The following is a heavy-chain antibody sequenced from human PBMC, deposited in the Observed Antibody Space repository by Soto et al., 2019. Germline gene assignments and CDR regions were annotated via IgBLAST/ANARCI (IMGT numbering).Heavy chain of an antibody. Sequence: LRLSCAASGFTFSSYSMNWVRQAPGKGLEWVSYISSSSSSIYYADSVKGRFTISRDNAKNSLYLQMNSLRDEDTAVYYCATNGSSGYYRNYWGQGALVTVSS. CDR1: GFTFSSYS. CDR2: ISSSSSSI. CDR3: ATNGSSGYYRNY. D-gene: IGHD3-22*01. J-gene: IGHJ4*02. V-gene: IGHV3-48*02.